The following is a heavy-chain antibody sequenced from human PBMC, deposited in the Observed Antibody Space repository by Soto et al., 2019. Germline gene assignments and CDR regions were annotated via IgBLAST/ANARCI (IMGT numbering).Heavy chain of an antibody. V-gene: IGHV1-69*02. CDR1: GGTFSTYS. CDR3: AGGLECTATNCYYYHDLDL. CDR2: IIPILTIT. Sequence: GASVKVSCKASGGTFSTYSITWVRQAPGQGLEWMGRIIPILTITDSAQKFQGSHTITAETSTSKGYVELSSLRSEDTAVYYCAGGLECTATNCYYYHDLDLWGQGTTVTVSS. J-gene: IGHJ6*02. D-gene: IGHD2-8*02.